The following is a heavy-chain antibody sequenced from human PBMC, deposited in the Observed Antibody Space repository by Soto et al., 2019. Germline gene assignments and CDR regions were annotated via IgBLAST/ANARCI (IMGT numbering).Heavy chain of an antibody. D-gene: IGHD4-17*01. J-gene: IGHJ3*02. V-gene: IGHV3-48*01. CDR1: GLTFTTYS. Sequence: EVQLVESGGGLVQPGGSLRLSCAASGLTFTTYSMNWLRQAPGKGLEWVSYISTSSSTIYYADSVRGRFTVSRDNAKNSLYLQMNSLRAEDTAMYYCATDLSPTVTTGWAFDIWGQGTMVTVSS. CDR3: ATDLSPTVTTGWAFDI. CDR2: ISTSSSTI.